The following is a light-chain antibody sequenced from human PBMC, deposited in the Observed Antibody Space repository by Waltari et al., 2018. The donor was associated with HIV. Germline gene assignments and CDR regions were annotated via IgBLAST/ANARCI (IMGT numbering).Light chain of an antibody. CDR3: CSYAGTHTKV. J-gene: IGLJ3*02. CDR2: DVS. V-gene: IGLV2-11*01. Sequence: QSALTQPRSVSGSPGQSVTISCTGTSSDVGGSNSVSWYQQHPGKAPKLMIYDVSKRPSGVPDRFSGSKSGNTASLTISGLQAEDEADYYCCSYAGTHTKVFGGGTKLTVL. CDR1: SSDVGGSNS.